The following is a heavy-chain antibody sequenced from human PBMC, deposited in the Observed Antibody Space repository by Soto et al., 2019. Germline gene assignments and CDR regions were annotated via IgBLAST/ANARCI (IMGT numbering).Heavy chain of an antibody. CDR2: ISSSSSYI. D-gene: IGHD3-22*01. CDR1: GFTFSSYS. V-gene: IGHV3-21*01. Sequence: EVQLVESGGGLVKPGGSLRLSCAASGFTFSSYSMNWVRQAPGKGLEWVSSISSSSSYIYYADSVKGRFTISRDNAKNSLDVQMNGLRAEDTAVYYCARWSMDYYDCSGYYSDYWGQGTLVTVFS. J-gene: IGHJ4*02. CDR3: ARWSMDYYDCSGYYSDY.